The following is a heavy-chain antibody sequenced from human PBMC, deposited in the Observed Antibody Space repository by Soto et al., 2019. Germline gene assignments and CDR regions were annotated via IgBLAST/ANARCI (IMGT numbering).Heavy chain of an antibody. CDR3: ARYGGRWTASFDY. V-gene: IGHV4-39*01. J-gene: IGHJ4*02. D-gene: IGHD2-21*02. CDR2: IYYSGST. Sequence: SETLSLTCTVSGGSISSSSYYWGWIRQPPGKGLEWIGSIYYSGSTYYNPSLKSRVTISVDTSKNQFSLKLSSVTAEDTAVYYCARYGGRWTASFDYWGQGTLVTVSS. CDR1: GGSISSSSYY.